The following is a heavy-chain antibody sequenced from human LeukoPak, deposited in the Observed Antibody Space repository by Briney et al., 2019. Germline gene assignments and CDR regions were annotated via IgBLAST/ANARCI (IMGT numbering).Heavy chain of an antibody. CDR3: ARGNPASHYYYYYGTDV. D-gene: IGHD1-14*01. Sequence: PGGSLRLSCAASGFTFGGYSMNWVRQAPGKGLEWVSYISSGSSTIYYADSVKGRFTISRDNAKNSLYLQMNSLRDEDTAVYYCARGNPASHYYYYYGTDVWGQGTTVTVSS. CDR1: GFTFGGYS. CDR2: ISSGSSTI. V-gene: IGHV3-48*02. J-gene: IGHJ6*02.